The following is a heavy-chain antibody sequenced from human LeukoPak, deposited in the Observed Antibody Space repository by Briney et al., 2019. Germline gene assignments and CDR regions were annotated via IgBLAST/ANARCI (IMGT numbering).Heavy chain of an antibody. J-gene: IGHJ4*02. CDR1: GFTFSSYA. CDR3: AKERLAVAGICYFDY. V-gene: IGHV3-23*01. CDR2: VSGSGGST. D-gene: IGHD6-19*01. Sequence: PGGSLRLSCAASGFTFSSYAMSWVRQAPGKGREWVSAVSGSGGSTYYADSVKGRFTISRDNSKNTLYLQMNSLRAEDTAVYYCAKERLAVAGICYFDYWGQGTLVTVSS.